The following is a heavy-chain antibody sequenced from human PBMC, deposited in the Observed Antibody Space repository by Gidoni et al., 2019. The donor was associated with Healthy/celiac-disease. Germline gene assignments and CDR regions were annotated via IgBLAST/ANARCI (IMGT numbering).Heavy chain of an antibody. J-gene: IGHJ4*02. V-gene: IGHV1-24*01. CDR1: GDTGTELA. D-gene: IGHD3-22*01. CDR3: ATGPSDSSGYSDY. CDR2: FDPENDET. Sequence: QVQLVQAGAEGKKPGATVKGGCKVCGDTGTELAMPWVRQAHGKGLEWMGGFDPENDETIYAQKFPGRVTMTEDTSTDTAYMELSSLRSEDTAVYYCATGPSDSSGYSDYWGQGTLVTVSS.